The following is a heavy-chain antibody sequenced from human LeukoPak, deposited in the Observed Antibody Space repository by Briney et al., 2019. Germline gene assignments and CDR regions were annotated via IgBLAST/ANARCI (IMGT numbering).Heavy chain of an antibody. V-gene: IGHV1-18*01. CDR2: ISGYSGNT. J-gene: IGHJ4*02. D-gene: IGHD6-19*01. Sequence: GASVKVSCKTSGYSFITYSNNWVRQAPAQGLEWMGWISGYSGNTNYAQELQGRVTMTIDTSTGTAYMEVRSMRSDDTAVYYCARGHSSGRDYYFDYWGQGTLVTVSS. CDR3: ARGHSSGRDYYFDY. CDR1: GYSFITYS.